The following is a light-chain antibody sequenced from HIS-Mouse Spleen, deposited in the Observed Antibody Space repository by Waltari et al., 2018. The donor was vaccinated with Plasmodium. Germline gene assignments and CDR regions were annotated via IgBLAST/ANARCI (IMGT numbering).Light chain of an antibody. Sequence: QSALTQPPSASGSPGQSVTISCTGTSSDVGGYNYVSWYQQHPGKAPKPMIYEVSKRPSGVPDGCSGSNSGNTAARTVSGLQAEDEADYYCSSYAGSNNLVFGGGTKLTVL. J-gene: IGLJ2*01. V-gene: IGLV2-8*01. CDR3: SSYAGSNNLV. CDR1: SSDVGGYNY. CDR2: EVS.